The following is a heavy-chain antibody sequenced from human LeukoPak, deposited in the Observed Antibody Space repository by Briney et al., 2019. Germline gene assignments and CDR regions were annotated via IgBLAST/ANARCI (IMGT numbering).Heavy chain of an antibody. V-gene: IGHV5-51*01. CDR2: IYPGDSET. Sequence: GESLKISCKGSGYSFTSYWIGWVCQMPGKSLEWMGIIYPGDSETRYSPSFQGQVTISADKSISTAYLQWSSLKASDTGMYYCARPGADSSGKTPPDAFDIWGQGTMVTVSS. CDR1: GYSFTSYW. D-gene: IGHD3-22*01. CDR3: ARPGADSSGKTPPDAFDI. J-gene: IGHJ3*02.